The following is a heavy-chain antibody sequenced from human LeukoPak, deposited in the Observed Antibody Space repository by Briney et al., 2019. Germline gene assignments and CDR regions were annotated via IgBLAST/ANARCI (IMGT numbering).Heavy chain of an antibody. V-gene: IGHV4-34*01. CDR1: GGSFSGYY. J-gene: IGHJ6*03. Sequence: SETLSLTCAVYGGSFSGYYWSWIRQPPGKGLEWIGEINHSGSTNYNPSLKSRVTISVDTSKNQFSLKLSSVTAADTAVYYCARAIIGPYYYYYMDVWGKGTTVTVSS. CDR2: INHSGST. CDR3: ARAIIGPYYYYYMDV. D-gene: IGHD3-16*02.